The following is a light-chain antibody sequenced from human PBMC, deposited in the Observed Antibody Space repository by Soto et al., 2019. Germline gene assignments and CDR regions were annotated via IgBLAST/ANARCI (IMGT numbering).Light chain of an antibody. J-gene: IGLJ2*01. CDR2: EGS. CDR3: CSYAGSRGVV. V-gene: IGLV2-23*01. Sequence: QSALTQPASVSGSPGQSITISCTGTSSDVGSYNLVSWYQQHPGKAPKLMIYEGSKRPSGVSNGFSGSKSGNTASLTSSGLQAEDEADYYCCSYAGSRGVVFGGGTKVTVL. CDR1: SSDVGSYNL.